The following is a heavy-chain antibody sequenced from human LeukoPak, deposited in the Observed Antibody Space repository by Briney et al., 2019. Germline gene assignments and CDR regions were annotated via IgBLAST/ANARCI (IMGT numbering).Heavy chain of an antibody. V-gene: IGHV4-31*03. Sequence: PSETLSLTCTVSGGSISSGGYYWSWIRQHPGKGLEWIGYIYYSGSTYYNPSLKSRVTISVDTSKNQFSLKLSSVTAADTAVYYCARVVDYDSSGYYIYFDYWGQGTLVTVSS. CDR1: GGSISSGGYY. CDR3: ARVVDYDSSGYYIYFDY. D-gene: IGHD3-22*01. CDR2: IYYSGST. J-gene: IGHJ4*02.